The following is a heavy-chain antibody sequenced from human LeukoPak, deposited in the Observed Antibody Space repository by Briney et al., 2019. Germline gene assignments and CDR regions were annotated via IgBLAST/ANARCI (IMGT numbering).Heavy chain of an antibody. Sequence: SETLSLTCAVSGGSISSGSYSWSWIRQPPGKGLEWIGYIYPRGSTYYNPSLKSRVILSLDKSANQFSLNLSSVTAADTAVNYCARFSPRAMGNYLDFWGQGTLVTVSS. CDR2: IYPRGST. CDR1: GGSISSGSYS. V-gene: IGHV4-30-2*01. D-gene: IGHD7-27*01. CDR3: ARFSPRAMGNYLDF. J-gene: IGHJ4*02.